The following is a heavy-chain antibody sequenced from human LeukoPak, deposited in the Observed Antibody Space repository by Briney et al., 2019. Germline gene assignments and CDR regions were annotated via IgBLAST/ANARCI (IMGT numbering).Heavy chain of an antibody. CDR3: ARGTSSSSSYYYYYMDV. D-gene: IGHD6-6*01. Sequence: RTGGSLRLSCAASGFTFSSYSMNWVRQAPGKGLEWVSSISSSSSYIYYADSVKGRFTISRDNAKNSLYLQMNSLRAEDTAVYYCARGTSSSSSYYYYYMDVWGKGTTVTVSS. CDR2: ISSSSSYI. CDR1: GFTFSSYS. V-gene: IGHV3-21*01. J-gene: IGHJ6*03.